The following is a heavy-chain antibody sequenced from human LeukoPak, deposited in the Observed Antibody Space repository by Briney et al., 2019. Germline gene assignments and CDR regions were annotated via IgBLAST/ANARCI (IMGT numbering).Heavy chain of an antibody. Sequence: PGGSLRLSCAASGFTFSSYGMHWVRQAPGKGLEWVAVIWYDGSNKYYADSVKGRFTIPRDNSKNTLYLQMNSLRAEDTAVYYCAKTAKRDSTLVDYWGQGTLVTVSS. CDR1: GFTFSSYG. CDR2: IWYDGSNK. V-gene: IGHV3-33*06. J-gene: IGHJ4*02. CDR3: AKTAKRDSTLVDY. D-gene: IGHD2-15*01.